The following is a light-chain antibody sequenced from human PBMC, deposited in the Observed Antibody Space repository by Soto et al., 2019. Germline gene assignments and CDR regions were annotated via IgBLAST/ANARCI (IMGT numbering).Light chain of an antibody. J-gene: IGKJ1*01. CDR1: QDISSW. Sequence: DIQMTQKTSSVSASVGDRVTITCRASQDISSWLAWYQQKPGKAPNLLIYAASTLQSGVPPRFSGSGSGTDFTLAISSLQPEDSATYYCLQDINYPWTFGQGS. CDR2: AAS. CDR3: LQDINYPWT. V-gene: IGKV1-12*01.